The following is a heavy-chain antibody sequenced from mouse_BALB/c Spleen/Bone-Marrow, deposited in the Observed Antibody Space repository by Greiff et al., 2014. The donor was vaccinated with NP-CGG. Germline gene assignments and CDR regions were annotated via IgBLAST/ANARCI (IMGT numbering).Heavy chain of an antibody. J-gene: IGHJ2*01. D-gene: IGHD4-1*01. CDR1: GFTFSSFG. V-gene: IGHV5-17*02. CDR2: IGSGSSTI. CDR3: TRGGNWEDFDY. Sequence: DVKLVESGGGLVQPGGSRKLSCAASGFTFSSFGMHWVRQAPERGLEWVAYIGSGSSTIYYADTVKGRFTISRDNPKNTLFLQMTSLRSEDTAMYYCTRGGNWEDFDYWGQGTTLTVSS.